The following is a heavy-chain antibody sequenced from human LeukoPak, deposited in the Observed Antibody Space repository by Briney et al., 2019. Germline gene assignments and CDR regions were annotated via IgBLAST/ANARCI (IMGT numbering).Heavy chain of an antibody. CDR2: INSDASST. CDR3: IRDFRSADL. CDR1: GFTFSSYW. V-gene: IGHV3-74*01. Sequence: GGSLRLSCAASGFTFSSYWMHWVRQVPGKGLVWVSRINSDASSTNYADSVKGRFTISRDNAKNTVYLEMNSLSVEDTATYYCIRDFRSADLWGQGTLVTVTS. J-gene: IGHJ5*02.